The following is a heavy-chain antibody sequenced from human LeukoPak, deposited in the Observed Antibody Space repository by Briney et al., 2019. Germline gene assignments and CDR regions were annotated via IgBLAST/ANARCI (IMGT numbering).Heavy chain of an antibody. CDR1: GGSFSGYY. Sequence: PSETLSLTCAVYGGSFSGYYWSWIRQPPGKGLEWIGGINHSGSTNYNPSLKSRVTISVDTSKNQFSLKLSSVTAADTAVYYCARLFLGADAFDIWGQGTMVTVSS. CDR2: INHSGST. D-gene: IGHD1-26*01. CDR3: ARLFLGADAFDI. J-gene: IGHJ3*02. V-gene: IGHV4-34*01.